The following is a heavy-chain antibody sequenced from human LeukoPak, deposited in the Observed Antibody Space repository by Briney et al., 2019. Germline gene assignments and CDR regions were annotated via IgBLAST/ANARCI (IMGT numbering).Heavy chain of an antibody. CDR2: INPNSGGT. D-gene: IGHD3-22*01. Sequence: ASVKVSCRASGYTFTGYYMHRVRQAPGQGLEWMGWINPNSGGTNYAQKFQGRVTMTRDTSISTAYMELSRLRSDDTAVYYCAILYDSSGYYYAYWGQGTLVTVSS. V-gene: IGHV1-2*02. CDR3: AILYDSSGYYYAY. CDR1: GYTFTGYY. J-gene: IGHJ4*02.